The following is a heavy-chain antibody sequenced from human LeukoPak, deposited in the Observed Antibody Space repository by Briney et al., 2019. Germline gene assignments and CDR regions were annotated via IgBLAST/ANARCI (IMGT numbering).Heavy chain of an antibody. CDR2: INPNSGGT. CDR3: ARGRVYRAFDI. J-gene: IGHJ3*02. CDR1: GYTFTGYY. Sequence: ASVTVSCKPSGYTFTGYYIHWVRQAPGQGLEWMGWINPNSGGTNYAQNFQGRVTMTRDTSISTAYMDLSRLKYDDTAVYYCARGRVYRAFDIWGQGTMVTVSS. V-gene: IGHV1-2*02. D-gene: IGHD2/OR15-2a*01.